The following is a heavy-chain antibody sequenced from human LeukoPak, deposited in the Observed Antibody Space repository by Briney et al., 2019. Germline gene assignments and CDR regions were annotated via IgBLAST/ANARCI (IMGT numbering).Heavy chain of an antibody. CDR3: ARRVQWLVTKIDY. V-gene: IGHV4-34*01. J-gene: IGHJ4*02. D-gene: IGHD6-19*01. CDR2: INHSGST. CDR1: GGSFSGYY. Sequence: SETLSLTCAVYGGSFSGYYWSWIRQPPGKGLEWIGEINHSGSTNYNPSLKSRVTISVDTSKSQFSLKLSSVTAADTAVYYCARRVQWLVTKIDYWGQGTLVTVSS.